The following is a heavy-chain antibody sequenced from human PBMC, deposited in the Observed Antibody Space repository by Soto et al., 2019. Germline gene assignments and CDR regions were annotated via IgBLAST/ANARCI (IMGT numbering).Heavy chain of an antibody. CDR3: ARDGNGDYLFDY. CDR1: GGSVSSGSYY. J-gene: IGHJ4*02. D-gene: IGHD4-17*01. Sequence: QVQLQESGAGLVKPSETLSLTCTVSGGSVSSGSYYWSWIRQPPGKGLEWIGYIYYSGSTNYNPSLKSRVTISVDTSKNQFSLKLSSVTAADTAVYYCARDGNGDYLFDYWGQGTLVTVSS. V-gene: IGHV4-61*01. CDR2: IYYSGST.